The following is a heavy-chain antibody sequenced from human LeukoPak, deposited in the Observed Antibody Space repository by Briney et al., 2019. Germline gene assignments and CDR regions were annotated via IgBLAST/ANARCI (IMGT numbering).Heavy chain of an antibody. CDR3: ARGRYCSGGSCEEAMGDY. V-gene: IGHV3-30*02. D-gene: IGHD2-15*01. CDR1: GFTFSSYG. J-gene: IGHJ4*02. CDR2: IRYDGSNK. Sequence: PGGSLRLSCATSGFTFSSYGMHWVRQAPGKGLEWVTFIRYDGSNKYYADSVKGRFTISRDNAKNSLYLQMNSLRAEDTAVYYCARGRYCSGGSCEEAMGDYWGQGTLVTVSS.